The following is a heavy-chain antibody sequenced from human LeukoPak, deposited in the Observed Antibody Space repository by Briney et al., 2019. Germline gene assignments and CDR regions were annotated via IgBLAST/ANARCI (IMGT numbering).Heavy chain of an antibody. J-gene: IGHJ6*02. V-gene: IGHV1-3*01. D-gene: IGHD6-13*01. Sequence: ASVKVSCKASGYTFTSYAMHWVRQAPGQRLEWMGWINAGNGNTKYSQKFQGRVTITRDTSASTAYMELSSLRSEDTAVYYCASIAAAVPINYYYGMDVWGQGTTVTVSS. CDR1: GYTFTSYA. CDR2: INAGNGNT. CDR3: ASIAAAVPINYYYGMDV.